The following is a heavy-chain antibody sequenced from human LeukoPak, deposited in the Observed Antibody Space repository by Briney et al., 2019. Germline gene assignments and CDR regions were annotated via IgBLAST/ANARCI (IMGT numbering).Heavy chain of an antibody. Sequence: GGSLRLSCAASGFTFSSYWMSWVRQAPGKGLEWVANIKKDGSEKYYVDSVKGRFTISRDNAKNSLYLQMDSLRAEDTAVYYCAIWYSSSSYYMDVWGKGTTVTVSS. CDR2: IKKDGSEK. CDR3: AIWYSSSSYYMDV. V-gene: IGHV3-7*01. J-gene: IGHJ6*03. CDR1: GFTFSSYW. D-gene: IGHD6-6*01.